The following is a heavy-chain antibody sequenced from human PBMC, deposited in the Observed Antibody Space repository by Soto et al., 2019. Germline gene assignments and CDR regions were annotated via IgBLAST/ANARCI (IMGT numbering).Heavy chain of an antibody. CDR2: ISTSSSYT. V-gene: IGHV3-11*06. CDR1: GFTFSDYY. D-gene: IGHD3-22*01. Sequence: SCAASGFTFSDYYMSWIRQAPGKGLEWVSYISTSSSYTNYADSVKGRFTISRDNAKNSLYLQMNSLRAEDTALYYCAIRASYYDSSGYFDYWGQGTLVTVS. J-gene: IGHJ4*02. CDR3: AIRASYYDSSGYFDY.